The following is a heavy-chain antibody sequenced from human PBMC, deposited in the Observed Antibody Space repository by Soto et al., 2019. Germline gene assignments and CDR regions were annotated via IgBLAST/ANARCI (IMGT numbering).Heavy chain of an antibody. D-gene: IGHD3-9*01. CDR1: GFTFSSYA. CDR2: ISYDGSNK. Sequence: GGSLRLSCAASGFTFSSYAMHWVRQAPGKGLEWVAVISYDGSNKYYADSVKGRFTISRDNSKNTLYLQMNSLRAEDTAVYYCAVSYDILTGYLKFDYWGQGTLVTVSS. V-gene: IGHV3-30-3*01. CDR3: AVSYDILTGYLKFDY. J-gene: IGHJ4*02.